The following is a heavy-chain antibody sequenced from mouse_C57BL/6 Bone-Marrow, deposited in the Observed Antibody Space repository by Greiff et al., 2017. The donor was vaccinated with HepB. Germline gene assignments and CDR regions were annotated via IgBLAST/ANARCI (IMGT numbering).Heavy chain of an antibody. Sequence: EVHLVESGPELVKPGASVKISCKASGYSFTGYYMNWVKQSPEKSLEWIGEINPSTGGTTYNQKFKAKATLTVDKSSSTAYMQLKSLTSEDSAVYYCASRSGDLLSYYFDYWGQGTTLTVSS. CDR2: INPSTGGT. V-gene: IGHV1-42*01. CDR1: GYSFTGYY. CDR3: ASRSGDLLSYYFDY. J-gene: IGHJ2*01. D-gene: IGHD2-1*01.